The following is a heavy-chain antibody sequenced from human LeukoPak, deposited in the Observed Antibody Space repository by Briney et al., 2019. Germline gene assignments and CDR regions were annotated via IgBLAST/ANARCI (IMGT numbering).Heavy chain of an antibody. J-gene: IGHJ4*02. CDR3: ARDRWGYSYGGY. V-gene: IGHV3-23*01. D-gene: IGHD5-18*01. Sequence: GGSLRLSCAASGFTFSNYAMSWVHQAPGKGLEWVSSISGSGGSTYYADSVKGRFTVSRDNSKNTLYLQMNSLRVEDTAVYYCARDRWGYSYGGYWGQGTLVTVSS. CDR1: GFTFSNYA. CDR2: ISGSGGST.